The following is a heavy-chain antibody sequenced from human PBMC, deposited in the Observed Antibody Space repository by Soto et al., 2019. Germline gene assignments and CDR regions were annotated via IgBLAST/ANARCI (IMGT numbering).Heavy chain of an antibody. CDR1: GFTFSSYT. CDR2: IIGSGTTT. J-gene: IGHJ4*02. Sequence: GGSLRLSCAASGFTFSSYTMTWVRQAPGKGLEWISVIIGSGTTTYYADSVKGRFTISRDKAKHSRYLQMNSLRAEDTAVYYCARDELPYSNGYRSFFRGQGTLVTVSS. D-gene: IGHD5-18*01. V-gene: IGHV3-23*01. CDR3: ARDELPYSNGYRSFF.